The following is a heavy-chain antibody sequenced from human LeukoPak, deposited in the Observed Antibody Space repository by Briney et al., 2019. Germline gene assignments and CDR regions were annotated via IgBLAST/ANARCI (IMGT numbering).Heavy chain of an antibody. CDR2: ISSSSSYI. D-gene: IGHD1-1*01. V-gene: IGHV3-21*01. CDR1: GFTFSSYS. CDR3: ARDPTTSQGSDAFDV. Sequence: PGGSLRLSCAASGFTFSSYSMNWVRQAPGKGLEWVSSISSSSSYIYYADSVKGRFTISRGNAKNSLYLQMNSLRAEDTAVYYCARDPTTSQGSDAFDVWGQGTRVTVSS. J-gene: IGHJ3*01.